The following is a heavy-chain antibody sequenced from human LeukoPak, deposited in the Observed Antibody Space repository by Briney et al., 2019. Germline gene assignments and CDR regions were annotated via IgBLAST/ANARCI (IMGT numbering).Heavy chain of an antibody. CDR2: IYYSGST. J-gene: IGHJ4*02. CDR3: AISGDYYDSSGYYPFDY. Sequence: PSQTLSLTCTVSGGSISSGGYYWSWISQHPGKGLEWIGCIYYSGSTYYNPSLKSRVTISVDTSKNQFSLKLSSVTAADTAVYYCAISGDYYDSSGYYPFDYWGQGTLVTVSS. V-gene: IGHV4-31*03. D-gene: IGHD3-22*01. CDR1: GGSISSGGYY.